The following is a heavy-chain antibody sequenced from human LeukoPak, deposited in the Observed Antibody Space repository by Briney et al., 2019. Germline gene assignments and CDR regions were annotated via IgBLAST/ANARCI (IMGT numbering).Heavy chain of an antibody. V-gene: IGHV1-46*01. CDR1: GYTFTIYY. CDR3: ARDVSVYGYGPTAGGMDV. Sequence: ASVKVSCTASGYTFTIYYMHWVRQAPGQGLEWMGIINPSGGGTSYAQKFQGGVTMTRDTSTSTVYMELSSLRSEDTAVYYCARDVSVYGYGPTAGGMDVWGQGTTVTVSS. J-gene: IGHJ6*02. D-gene: IGHD5/OR15-5a*01. CDR2: INPSGGGT.